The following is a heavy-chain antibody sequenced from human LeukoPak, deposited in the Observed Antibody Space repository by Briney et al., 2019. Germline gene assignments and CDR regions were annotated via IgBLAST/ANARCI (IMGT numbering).Heavy chain of an antibody. D-gene: IGHD4-11*01. V-gene: IGHV1-8*01. CDR2: MNPNSGNT. J-gene: IGHJ6*03. CDR3: ARAPSRYSNVERSVGRWFYYYMDV. Sequence: ASVKVSCKASGYTFTSYDINWVRQATGQGLEWMGWMNPNSGNTGYAQKFQGRVTMTRNTSISTAYMELSSLRSEDTAVYYCARAPSRYSNVERSVGRWFYYYMDVWGQGTTVTVSS. CDR1: GYTFTSYD.